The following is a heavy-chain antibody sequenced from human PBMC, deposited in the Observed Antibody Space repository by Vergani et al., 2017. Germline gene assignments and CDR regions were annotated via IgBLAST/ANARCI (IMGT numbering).Heavy chain of an antibody. Sequence: QVQLQQWGAGLLKPSETLSLTCAVYGGSFSGYYWSWIRQPPGKGLEWIGSIYYSGSTYYNPSLKSRVTISVDTSKNQFSLKLSSVTAADTAVYYCARQDIVVVVAAFFDYWGQGTLVTVSS. J-gene: IGHJ4*02. V-gene: IGHV4-34*01. D-gene: IGHD2-15*01. CDR3: ARQDIVVVVAAFFDY. CDR1: GGSFSGYY. CDR2: IYYSGST.